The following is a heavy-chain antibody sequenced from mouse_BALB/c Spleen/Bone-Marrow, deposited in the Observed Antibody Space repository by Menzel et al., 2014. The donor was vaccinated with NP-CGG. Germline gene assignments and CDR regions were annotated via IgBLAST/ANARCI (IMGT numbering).Heavy chain of an antibody. CDR2: IWAGGST. V-gene: IGHV2-9*02. D-gene: IGHD4-1*01. CDR3: ARDRGLGRFAY. Sequence: VKVVESGPGLVAPSQSLSITCTVSGFSLTSYGVHWVRQPPGKGLEWLGVIWAGGSTNYNSALMSRLSISKDNSKSQVFLKMNSLQTDDTAMYYCARDRGLGRFAYWGQGTLVTASA. J-gene: IGHJ3*01. CDR1: GFSLTSYG.